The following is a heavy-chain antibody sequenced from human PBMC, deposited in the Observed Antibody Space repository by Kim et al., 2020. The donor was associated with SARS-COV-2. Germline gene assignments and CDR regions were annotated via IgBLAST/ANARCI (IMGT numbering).Heavy chain of an antibody. J-gene: IGHJ5*02. CDR3: AKGWTGTGS. CDR2: NK. Sequence: NKYYADSVKGRFTISRDNSKNTLYLQMNSLRAEDTAVYYCAKGWTGTGSWGQGTLVTVSS. D-gene: IGHD1-1*01. V-gene: IGHV3-30*02.